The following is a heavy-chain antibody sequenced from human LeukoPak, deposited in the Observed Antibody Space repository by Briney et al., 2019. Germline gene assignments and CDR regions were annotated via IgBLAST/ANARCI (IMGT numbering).Heavy chain of an antibody. V-gene: IGHV3-33*08. D-gene: IGHD2-15*01. J-gene: IGHJ6*02. CDR2: IWYDGSNK. Sequence: GRSLRLSCAASGFIFRNYGMHWVRQAPGKGLEWVAVIWYDGSNKYYADSVKGRFTISRDNSKNTLYLQMNSLRAEDTAVYYCAREYCSGGSCYRPRYYGMDVWGQGTTVTVSS. CDR1: GFIFRNYG. CDR3: AREYCSGGSCYRPRYYGMDV.